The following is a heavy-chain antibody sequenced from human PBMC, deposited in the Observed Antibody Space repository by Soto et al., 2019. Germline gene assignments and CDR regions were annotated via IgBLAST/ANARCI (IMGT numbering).Heavy chain of an antibody. CDR3: ATELGENPASPFDA. Sequence: QVQLVQSGADVKKPGSSVKVSCQASGVTFSSETLGWVRQAPGQGLEWVGGIIPLFGTASYAQKFQGRVTGTADESTSTVYMELSSLRSDDTAVYFCATELGENPASPFDAWGQGTLVTVSS. D-gene: IGHD3-10*01. J-gene: IGHJ4*02. V-gene: IGHV1-69*01. CDR2: IIPLFGTA. CDR1: GVTFSSET.